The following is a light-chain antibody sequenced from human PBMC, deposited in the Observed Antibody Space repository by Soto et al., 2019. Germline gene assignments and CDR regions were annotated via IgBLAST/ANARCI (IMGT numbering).Light chain of an antibody. J-gene: IGKJ5*01. CDR3: QQNYSIPIT. V-gene: IGKV1-39*01. CDR1: QRISTY. CDR2: AES. Sequence: DIQMTQSPSSLSASVRDIVTITCRSSQRISTYLNWYRQKPGKAPDLLIYAESSLPTGVPQRLSGSGSGTDLNLTITGLQPEDFATYYCQQNYSIPITFGQGTRLEIK.